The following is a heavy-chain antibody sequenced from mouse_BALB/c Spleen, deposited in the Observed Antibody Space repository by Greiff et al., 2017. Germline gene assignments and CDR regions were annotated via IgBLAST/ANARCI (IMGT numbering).Heavy chain of an antibody. V-gene: IGHV3-2*02. J-gene: IGHJ1*01. CDR3: ARERGNYWYFDV. D-gene: IGHD2-1*01. CDR2: ISYSGST. Sequence: DVQLQESGPGLVKPSQSLSLTCTVTGYSITSDYAWNWIRQFPGNKLEWMGYISYSGSTSYNPSLKSRISITRDTSKNQFFLQLNSVTTEDTATYYCARERGNYWYFDVWGAGTTVTVSS. CDR1: GYSITSDYA.